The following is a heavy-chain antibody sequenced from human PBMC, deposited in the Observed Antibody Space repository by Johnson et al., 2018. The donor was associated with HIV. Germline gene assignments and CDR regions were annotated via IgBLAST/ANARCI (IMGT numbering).Heavy chain of an antibody. J-gene: IGHJ3*02. CDR1: GFTVSSNY. V-gene: IGHV3-53*01. CDR3: ALDATGSYSPDAFDI. D-gene: IGHD1-26*01. CDR2: IYSGGST. Sequence: VQVVESGGGLIQPGGSLRLSCAASGFTVSSNYMSWVRQAPGKGLEWVSVIYSGGSTYYADSVKGRFTISRYTSKNTLYLQMNSLRAEDTAVYYRALDATGSYSPDAFDIWGQGTMVTVSS.